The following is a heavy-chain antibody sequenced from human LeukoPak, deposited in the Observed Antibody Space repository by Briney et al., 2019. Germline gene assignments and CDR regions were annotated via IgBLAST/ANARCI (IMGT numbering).Heavy chain of an antibody. Sequence: ASVKVSCKASGYTFTGYYMHWVRQAPGQGLEWMGWINPNSGGTNYAQKFQGWVTMTRDTSISTAYMELSRLRSDDTAVYYCAREVDGSRGAPGNWGQGTLVTVSS. CDR1: GYTFTGYY. J-gene: IGHJ4*02. CDR2: INPNSGGT. V-gene: IGHV1-2*04. D-gene: IGHD1-26*01. CDR3: AREVDGSRGAPGN.